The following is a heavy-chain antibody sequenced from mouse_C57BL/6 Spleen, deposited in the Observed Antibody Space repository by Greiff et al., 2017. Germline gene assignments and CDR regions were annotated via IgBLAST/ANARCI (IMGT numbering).Heavy chain of an antibody. CDR1: GFSLSTSGMG. Sequence: QVTLKESGPGILQSSQTLSLTCSFSGFSLSTSGMGVSWIRQPSGKGLEWLAHIYWDDDKRYNPSLKSRLTISKDTSRNQVFLKITSVDTADTATYYCARSSYYGSSYPGYFDVWGTETTVTVSS. V-gene: IGHV8-12*01. CDR2: IYWDDDK. CDR3: ARSSYYGSSYPGYFDV. J-gene: IGHJ1*03. D-gene: IGHD1-1*01.